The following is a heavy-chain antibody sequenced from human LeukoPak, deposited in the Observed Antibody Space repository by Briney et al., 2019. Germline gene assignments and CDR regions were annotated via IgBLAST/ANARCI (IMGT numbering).Heavy chain of an antibody. V-gene: IGHV3-48*01. CDR2: ISSSSSTI. D-gene: IGHD3-22*01. CDR3: AKAHLYYYDSSGYLDY. Sequence: GGSLRLSCAASGFTFSSYSMKGVRQARGKGLEGGSYISSSSSTIYYADSVKGRFTISRDNAKNSLYLQMNSLRAEDTAVYYCAKAHLYYYDSSGYLDYWGQGPLVTVSS. J-gene: IGHJ4*02. CDR1: GFTFSSYS.